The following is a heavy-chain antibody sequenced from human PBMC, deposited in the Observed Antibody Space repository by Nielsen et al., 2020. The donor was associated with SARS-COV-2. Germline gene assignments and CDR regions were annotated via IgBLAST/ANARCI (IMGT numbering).Heavy chain of an antibody. J-gene: IGHJ5*02. D-gene: IGHD2-2*02. V-gene: IGHV4-31*02. CDR1: GASISSGGFY. CDR2: IYYTGST. CDR3: ARDSTAAIGGAWFDP. Sequence: SCTVSGASISSGGFYWNWIRQHPGKGLEWIGSIYYTGSTFYNPSVKSHFTMSLDTSKNQISLKLTSVTAADTAVYYCARDSTAAIGGAWFDPWGQGTLVTVSS.